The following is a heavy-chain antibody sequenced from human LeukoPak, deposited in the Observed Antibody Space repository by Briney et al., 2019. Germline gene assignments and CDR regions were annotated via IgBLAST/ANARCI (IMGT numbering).Heavy chain of an antibody. V-gene: IGHV3-49*04. CDR2: IRSKAYGGTT. CDR1: GFTFGEYA. Sequence: GGSLRLSCTASGFTFGEYAMSWVREAPGKGLEWVGFIRSKAYGGTTEYAASVKGRFTISRDDSKGIAYLQMNSLKTEDTAVYYCTRGRIVGNPLDYWGQGILVTVSS. J-gene: IGHJ4*02. CDR3: TRGRIVGNPLDY. D-gene: IGHD1-26*01.